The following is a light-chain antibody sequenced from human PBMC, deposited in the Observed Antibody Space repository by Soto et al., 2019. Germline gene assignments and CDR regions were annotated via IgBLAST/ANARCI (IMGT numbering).Light chain of an antibody. V-gene: IGKV1-12*01. Sequence: DIQMTQSPSAVCASVGERVTITGRASQGISSWLAWYQQKRGKAPKLLMQAASSSQSGVPSRFSGSGPGTDFTLTIRSLQPEDFATYYCQRANSFPLTFVCGTQVEIK. CDR1: QGISSW. CDR2: AAS. J-gene: IGKJ4*01. CDR3: QRANSFPLT.